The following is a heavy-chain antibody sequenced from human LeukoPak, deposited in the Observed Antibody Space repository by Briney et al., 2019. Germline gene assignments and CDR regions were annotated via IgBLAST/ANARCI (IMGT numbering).Heavy chain of an antibody. CDR2: IYYSGST. D-gene: IGHD3-3*01. Sequence: SETLSLTCTVSGGSISSSSYYWGWIRQPPGKGLEWIVSIYYSGSTYYNPSLKSRVTISVDTSKNQFSLKLSSVTAADTAVYYCARLSIFGVVNDAFDIWGQGTMVTVSS. V-gene: IGHV4-39*01. CDR1: GGSISSSSYY. CDR3: ARLSIFGVVNDAFDI. J-gene: IGHJ3*02.